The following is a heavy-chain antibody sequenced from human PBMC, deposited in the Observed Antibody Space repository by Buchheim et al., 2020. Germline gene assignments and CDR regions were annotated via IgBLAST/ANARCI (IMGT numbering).Heavy chain of an antibody. CDR3: ARTGTYYDFWSGYLPGDYYYYGMDV. V-gene: IGHV3-48*03. Sequence: EVQLVESGGGLVQPGGSLRLSCAASGFTFSSYEMNWVRQAPGKGLEWVSYISSSGSTIYYADSVKGRFTISRANAKNSLYLQMNSLRAEDTAVYYCARTGTYYDFWSGYLPGDYYYYGMDVWGQGTT. CDR1: GFTFSSYE. J-gene: IGHJ6*02. D-gene: IGHD3-3*01. CDR2: ISSSGSTI.